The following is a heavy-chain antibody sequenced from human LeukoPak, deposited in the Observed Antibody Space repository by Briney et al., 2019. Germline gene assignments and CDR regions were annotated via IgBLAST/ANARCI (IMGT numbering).Heavy chain of an antibody. CDR3: ARHRGYTSPYGRPGGMDV. CDR1: GASISNYY. CDR2: VSYSGRT. J-gene: IGHJ6*02. Sequence: PSETLSLTCTVSGASISNYYWSWIRQPPGKGLECIGYVSYSGRTNHNPSLKSRVTISVDTSKNQFSLKLSSVTAADTAVYYCARHRGYTSPYGRPGGMDVWGQGTTVTVSS. D-gene: IGHD1-1*01. V-gene: IGHV4-59*08.